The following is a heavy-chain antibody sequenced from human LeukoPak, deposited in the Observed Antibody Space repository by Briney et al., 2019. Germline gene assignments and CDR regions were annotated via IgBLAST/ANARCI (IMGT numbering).Heavy chain of an antibody. CDR3: AKDYYYDSSGYYYDFDY. D-gene: IGHD3-22*01. CDR1: GFTFSSYA. V-gene: IGHV3-23*01. Sequence: PGGSLRLSCAASGFTFSSYAMSWVRQAPGKGLEWVSAISGSGGSTYYADSVKGRFTISRDNSKNTLYLQMNSLRAEDTAVYYCAKDYYYDSSGYYYDFDYWGQGTLVTVSS. J-gene: IGHJ4*02. CDR2: ISGSGGST.